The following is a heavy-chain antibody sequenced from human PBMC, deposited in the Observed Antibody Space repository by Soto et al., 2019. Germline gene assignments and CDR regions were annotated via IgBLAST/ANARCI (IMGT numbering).Heavy chain of an antibody. D-gene: IGHD3-3*01. CDR2: IIPIFGTA. Sequence: QVQLVQSGAEVKKPGSSVKVSCKASGGTFSSYAISWVRQAPGQGLEWMGGIIPIFGTANYAQKFQGRVTRTADESTSTAYMELSSLRSEDTAVYYCARASRVFGVVIESNWFDPWGQGTLVTVSS. CDR3: ARASRVFGVVIESNWFDP. J-gene: IGHJ5*02. CDR1: GGTFSSYA. V-gene: IGHV1-69*12.